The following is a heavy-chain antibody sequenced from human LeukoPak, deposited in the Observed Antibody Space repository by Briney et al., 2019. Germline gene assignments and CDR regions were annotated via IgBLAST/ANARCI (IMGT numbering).Heavy chain of an antibody. D-gene: IGHD3-22*01. CDR3: AKASAMIVVVSKHFDY. CDR2: ISGSGGST. Sequence: GGTLRLSCAASGFTVSSNYMSWVRQAPGKGLEWVSAISGSGGSTYYADSVKGRFTISRDNSKNTLYLQMNSLRAEDTAVYYCAKASAMIVVVSKHFDYWGQGTLVTVSS. J-gene: IGHJ4*02. CDR1: GFTVSSNY. V-gene: IGHV3-23*01.